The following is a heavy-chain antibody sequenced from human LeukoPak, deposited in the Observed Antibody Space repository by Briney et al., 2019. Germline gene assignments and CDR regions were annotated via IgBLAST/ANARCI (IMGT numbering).Heavy chain of an antibody. Sequence: ASVKVSCKACGYTFTRYDIKWVRQAPGQGLEWVGWMKPNSRNAGYAQKFQSRVTMTRNTSISTAYMELSSLRSEDTAVYYCARVRGPRDYYLWYGGQGTLVTVSS. J-gene: IGHJ4*02. D-gene: IGHD3-22*01. CDR1: GYTFTRYD. CDR3: ARVRGPRDYYLWY. CDR2: MKPNSRNA. V-gene: IGHV1-8*01.